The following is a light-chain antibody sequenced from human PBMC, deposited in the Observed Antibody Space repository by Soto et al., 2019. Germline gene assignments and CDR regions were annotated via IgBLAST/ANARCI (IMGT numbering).Light chain of an antibody. V-gene: IGKV1-6*01. CDR3: LQDYYHPRT. CDR1: QSIRNE. CDR2: AAS. J-gene: IGKJ1*01. Sequence: ASQSIRNEFCWYQQKPEKPRNLLICAASSLQSRVPTRFSGGGSGTYFPLTISILQPEDFATYCYLQDYYHPRTFGQGTKVDIK.